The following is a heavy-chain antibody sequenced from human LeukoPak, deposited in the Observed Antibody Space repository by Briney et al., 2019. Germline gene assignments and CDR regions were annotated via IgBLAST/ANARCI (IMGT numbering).Heavy chain of an antibody. Sequence: GESLKISCKGSGXSFTSYWIGWVRQMPGKGLEWMGIIYPGDSDTRYSPSFQGQVTISADKSISTAYLQWSSLKASDTAMYYCASSNWGSGYYYYGMDVWGQGTTVTVSS. CDR1: GXSFTSYW. CDR3: ASSNWGSGYYYYGMDV. J-gene: IGHJ6*02. D-gene: IGHD7-27*01. V-gene: IGHV5-51*01. CDR2: IYPGDSDT.